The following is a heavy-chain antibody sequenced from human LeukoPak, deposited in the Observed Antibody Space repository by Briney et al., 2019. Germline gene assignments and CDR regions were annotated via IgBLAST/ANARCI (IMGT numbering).Heavy chain of an antibody. V-gene: IGHV4-59*01. CDR2: ICYSGST. J-gene: IGHJ4*02. CDR3: ARAGYYDSSGPQDI. CDR1: GGSISSYY. D-gene: IGHD3-22*01. Sequence: RPSETLSLTCTVSGGSISSYYWSWIRQPPGKGLEWIGYICYSGSTNYNPSLKSRVTISVDTSKNQFSLKLSSVTAADTAVYYCARAGYYDSSGPQDIWGQGTLVTVSS.